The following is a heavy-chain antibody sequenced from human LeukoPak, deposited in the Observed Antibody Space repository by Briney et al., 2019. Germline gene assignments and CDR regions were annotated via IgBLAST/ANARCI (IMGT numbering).Heavy chain of an antibody. CDR1: GYTFTSYY. CDR2: INPSGGST. D-gene: IGHD3-22*01. V-gene: IGHV1-46*01. CDR3: ARELADSSGYYPIDY. Sequence: ASVKVSCKASGYTFTSYYMHWVRQAPGQGLEWMGIINPSGGSTSYAQKFQGRVTMTRDMSTSTVYMELSSLRSEDTAVYYCARELADSSGYYPIDYWGQGTLVTVSS. J-gene: IGHJ4*02.